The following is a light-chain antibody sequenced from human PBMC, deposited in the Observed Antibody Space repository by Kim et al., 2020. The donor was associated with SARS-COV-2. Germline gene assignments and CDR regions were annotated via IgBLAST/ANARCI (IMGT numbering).Light chain of an antibody. J-gene: IGLJ2*01. CDR2: DTS. CDR1: TAAVTGCNH. V-gene: IGLV7-46*01. Sequence: GGSCTAAVTGCNHPYWFPQKPGQAPRTLMYDTSNEHTWTPARLAGSLLGGNAALTLSGALPEDEAEYYCLLYYNGYRIFGGGTQLTVL. CDR3: LLYYNGYRI.